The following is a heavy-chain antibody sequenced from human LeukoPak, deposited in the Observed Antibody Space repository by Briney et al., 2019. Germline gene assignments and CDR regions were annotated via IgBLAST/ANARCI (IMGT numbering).Heavy chain of an antibody. CDR2: IYHSGST. CDR1: GYSIGSGYY. Sequence: SETLSLTCTVSGYSIGSGYYWGWIRQPPGKGLEWIGSIYHSGSTYYNPSLKSRVTISVDTSKNQFSLKLSSVTAADTAVYYCARGHLALGYSYGRPKTPFDYWGQGTLVTVSS. V-gene: IGHV4-38-2*02. CDR3: ARGHLALGYSYGRPKTPFDY. J-gene: IGHJ4*02. D-gene: IGHD5-18*01.